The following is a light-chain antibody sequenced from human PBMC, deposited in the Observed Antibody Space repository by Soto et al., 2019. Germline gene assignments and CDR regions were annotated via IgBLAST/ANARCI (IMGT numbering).Light chain of an antibody. V-gene: IGLV2-14*01. J-gene: IGLJ2*01. CDR3: SSYTTSSTLV. CDR1: SSDVGGYNF. CDR2: EVS. Sequence: QSVLTQPASVSGSPGQSISISCTGTSSDVGGYNFVSWYQQHPGKAPKLMIYEVSARPSGSSNRFAGSKSGNTASLTISRLQAEDEADYYCSSYTTSSTLVFGGGTKLTVL.